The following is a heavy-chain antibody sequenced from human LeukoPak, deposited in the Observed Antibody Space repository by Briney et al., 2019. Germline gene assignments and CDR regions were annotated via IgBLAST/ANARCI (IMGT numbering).Heavy chain of an antibody. J-gene: IGHJ4*02. Sequence: GGSLRLSCAGSGFTLSTYGMHWVRQAPGKGLEWVALISYDGSNKYYADSVKGRFTISRDTSKNTLYLQMNSLRAEDTAVYYCAKDSAGRYCSITTCNFFDYWGQGTLVTVS. CDR1: GFTLSTYG. V-gene: IGHV3-30*18. D-gene: IGHD2-2*01. CDR2: ISYDGSNK. CDR3: AKDSAGRYCSITTCNFFDY.